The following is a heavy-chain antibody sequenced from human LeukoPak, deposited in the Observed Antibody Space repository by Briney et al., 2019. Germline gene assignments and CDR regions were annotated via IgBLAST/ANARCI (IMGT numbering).Heavy chain of an antibody. D-gene: IGHD2-21*02. CDR3: AREVVTPSAFDI. J-gene: IGHJ3*02. CDR1: GGTFSSYA. CDR2: IIPIFGTA. V-gene: IGHV1-69*13. Sequence: SVKVSCKASGGTFSSYAISWVRQAPGQGLEWMGGIIPIFGTANYAQKFQGRVTITADESTSTAYMELSSLRSEDTAVYYCAREVVTPSAFDIWGRGTMVTVSS.